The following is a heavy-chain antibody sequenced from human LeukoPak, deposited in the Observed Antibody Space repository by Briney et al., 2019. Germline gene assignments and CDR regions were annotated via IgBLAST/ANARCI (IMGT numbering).Heavy chain of an antibody. J-gene: IGHJ6*03. Sequence: PSEALSLTCTVSGGSISRHYWSWIRQPPGKGLEWIGYIYYSGSTNYNPSLKSRVTISVDTSKNQFSLKLSSVTAADTAVYYCAREDGCSSTSCYGWSYYMDVWGKGTTVTVSS. V-gene: IGHV4-59*11. D-gene: IGHD2-2*01. CDR1: GGSISRHY. CDR3: AREDGCSSTSCYGWSYYMDV. CDR2: IYYSGST.